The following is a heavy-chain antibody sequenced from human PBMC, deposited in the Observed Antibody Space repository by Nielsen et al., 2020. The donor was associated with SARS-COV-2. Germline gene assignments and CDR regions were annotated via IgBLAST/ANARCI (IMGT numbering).Heavy chain of an antibody. V-gene: IGHV4-4*02. CDR3: ARWGIAAAGTGWFDP. CDR1: GGSISSSNW. CDR2: IYHSGST. J-gene: IGHJ5*02. D-gene: IGHD6-13*01. Sequence: SETLSLTCAVSGGSISSSNWWCWVRQPPGKGLEWIGDIYHSGSTNYNPSLKSRVTTSVDKSKNQSSLKLSSETAADTAVYYCARWGIAAAGTGWFDPWGQGTLVTVSS.